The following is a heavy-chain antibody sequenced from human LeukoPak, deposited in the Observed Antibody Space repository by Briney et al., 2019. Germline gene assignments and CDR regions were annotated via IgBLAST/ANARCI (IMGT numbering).Heavy chain of an antibody. Sequence: GGSLRLSCAASGFTFSSYAMHWVRQAPGKGLEWVAVISYDGSNKYYADSVKGRFTISRDNSKNTLYLQMNSLRAEDTAVYYCAKSSSSWYYFDYWGQGTLVTVSS. D-gene: IGHD6-13*01. V-gene: IGHV3-30*18. CDR3: AKSSSSWYYFDY. CDR2: ISYDGSNK. CDR1: GFTFSSYA. J-gene: IGHJ4*02.